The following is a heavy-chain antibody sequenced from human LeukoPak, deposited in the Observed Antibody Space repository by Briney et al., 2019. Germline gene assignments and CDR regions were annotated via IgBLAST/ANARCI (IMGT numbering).Heavy chain of an antibody. D-gene: IGHD6-19*01. CDR2: IKLDGTQK. Sequence: GGSLKLSCAASGFTFSSYWMSWVRQAPGRGLEWVANIKLDGTQKNYIQSVRGRFTISRDNAKNSLYLQMDSLRAEDTALYYCGRDLSGWYGPDYWGQGTLVTVSS. V-gene: IGHV3-7*03. CDR3: GRDLSGWYGPDY. CDR1: GFTFSSYW. J-gene: IGHJ4*02.